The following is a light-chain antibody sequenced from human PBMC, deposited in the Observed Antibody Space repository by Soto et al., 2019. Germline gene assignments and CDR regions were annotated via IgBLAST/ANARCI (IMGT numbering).Light chain of an antibody. J-gene: IGLJ1*01. CDR3: SSYTSSSTLYV. CDR2: EVG. CDR1: SRDVGGYNY. Sequence: QSVLTQPASVSGSPGQSITISCTGTSRDVGGYNYVSWYQQHPGKPPKLLIFEVGNRPYGVSNRFSGAKSGNTAPLTISGLPAEDEADYYRSSYTSSSTLYVFGTGTKLTVL. V-gene: IGLV2-14*01.